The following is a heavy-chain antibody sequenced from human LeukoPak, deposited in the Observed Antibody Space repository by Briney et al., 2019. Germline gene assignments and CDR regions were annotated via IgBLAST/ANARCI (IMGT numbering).Heavy chain of an antibody. CDR1: GYTFTGYY. J-gene: IGHJ6*02. Sequence: ASVKVSCKASGYTFTGYYMHWVRQAPGQGLEWMGWISAYNGNTNYAQKLQGRATMTTDTSTSTAYMELRSLRSDDTAVYYCARGPDRRASYYYYGMDVWGQGTTVTVSS. V-gene: IGHV1-18*04. CDR2: ISAYNGNT. CDR3: ARGPDRRASYYYYGMDV.